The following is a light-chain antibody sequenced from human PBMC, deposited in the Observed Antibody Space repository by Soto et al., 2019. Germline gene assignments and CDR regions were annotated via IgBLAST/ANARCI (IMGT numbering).Light chain of an antibody. CDR2: GAS. CDR3: QQRSNWPLT. Sequence: PGERVTLSCRASQSVTSSYLTWYQQKPGQAPRLLIYGASNRATGIPARFSGSGSGTDFTLTISSLEPEDFAVYYCQQRSNWPLTFGGGTKVDIK. CDR1: QSVTSSY. J-gene: IGKJ4*01. V-gene: IGKV3-11*01.